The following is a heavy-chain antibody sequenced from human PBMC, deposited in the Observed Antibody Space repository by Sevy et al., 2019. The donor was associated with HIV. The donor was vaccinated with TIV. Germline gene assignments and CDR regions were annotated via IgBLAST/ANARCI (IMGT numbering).Heavy chain of an antibody. V-gene: IGHV3-21*01. CDR1: GFTFSSYS. J-gene: IGHJ4*02. D-gene: IGHD6-6*01. Sequence: GGSLRLSCAASGFTFSSYSMNWVRQAPGKGLEWVSSISSSSSYIYYADSVKGRFTISRDNAKNSLYLQMNSLRAEDTAVYYCARDGLGIGSSSVLDYWGQGTLVTVSS. CDR2: ISSSSSYI. CDR3: ARDGLGIGSSSVLDY.